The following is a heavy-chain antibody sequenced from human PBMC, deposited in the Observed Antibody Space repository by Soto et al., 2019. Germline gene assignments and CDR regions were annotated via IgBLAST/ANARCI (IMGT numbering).Heavy chain of an antibody. Sequence: SETLSLTCAVYGGSFSGYYWSWIRLPPGKGLECIGEINHRGSTNYNLSLRSRVTISVDTPKNQFSLKLSSVTAADTAVYYCARDPRDGYNSLFDYWGQGTLVTVSS. D-gene: IGHD5-12*01. J-gene: IGHJ4*02. CDR1: GGSFSGYY. CDR3: ARDPRDGYNSLFDY. V-gene: IGHV4-34*01. CDR2: INHRGST.